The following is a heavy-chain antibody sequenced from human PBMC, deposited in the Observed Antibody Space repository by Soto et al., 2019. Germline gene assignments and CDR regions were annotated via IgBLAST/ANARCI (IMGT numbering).Heavy chain of an antibody. CDR2: IKQDGSEK. CDR3: ARVVIQLWSQDY. J-gene: IGHJ4*02. Sequence: GGSLRLSCAASGFTFSSCWMSWVRQAPGKGLEWVANIKQDGSEKYYVDSVKGRFTISRDNAKNSLYLQMNSLRAEDTAVYYCARVVIQLWSQDYWGQGTLVTVSS. CDR1: GFTFSSCW. V-gene: IGHV3-7*03. D-gene: IGHD5-18*01.